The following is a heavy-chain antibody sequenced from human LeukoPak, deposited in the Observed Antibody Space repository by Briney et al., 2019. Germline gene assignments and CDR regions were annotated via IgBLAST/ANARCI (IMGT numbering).Heavy chain of an antibody. CDR1: GYTFTSYG. J-gene: IGHJ4*02. D-gene: IGHD5-12*01. CDR3: ARVSDSGYAGGRFDY. Sequence: SVKVSCKASGYTFTSYGISWVRQAPGQGLEWMGRIIPILGIANYAQKFQGRVTITADKSTSTAYMELSSLRSEDTAVYYCARVSDSGYAGGRFDYWGQGTLVTVSS. CDR2: IIPILGIA. V-gene: IGHV1-69*04.